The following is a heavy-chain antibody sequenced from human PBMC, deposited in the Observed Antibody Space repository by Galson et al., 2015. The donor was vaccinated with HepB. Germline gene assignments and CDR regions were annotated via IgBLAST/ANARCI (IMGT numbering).Heavy chain of an antibody. D-gene: IGHD1-26*01. CDR3: ARPEGSGTYPTDALDM. J-gene: IGHJ3*02. CDR2: ISGSGDKT. Sequence: SLRLSCAASGFTFSNFAMNWVRQAPGKGLEWVSGISGSGDKTYYADSVKGRFTIFRDNSKNTLYVQMNRLRDEDTAVYYCARPEGSGTYPTDALDMWGQGTMVTVPS. V-gene: IGHV3-23*01. CDR1: GFTFSNFA.